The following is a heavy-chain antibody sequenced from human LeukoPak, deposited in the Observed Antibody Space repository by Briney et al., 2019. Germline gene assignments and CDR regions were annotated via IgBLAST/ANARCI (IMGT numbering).Heavy chain of an antibody. CDR2: IYTSGST. J-gene: IGHJ4*02. Sequence: SETLSPTCTVSGGSISSGSYYWSWIRQPAGKGLEWIGRIYTSGSTNYNPSLKSRVTISVDTSKNQFSLKLSSVTAADTAVYYCARDTLIAAFDYWGQGTLVTVSS. D-gene: IGHD6-13*01. CDR3: ARDTLIAAFDY. CDR1: GGSISSGSYY. V-gene: IGHV4-61*02.